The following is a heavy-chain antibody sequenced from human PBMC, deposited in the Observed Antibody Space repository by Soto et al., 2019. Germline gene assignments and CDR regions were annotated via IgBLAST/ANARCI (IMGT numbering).Heavy chain of an antibody. V-gene: IGHV3-23*01. CDR1: GFTFSSYA. Sequence: EVQLLESGGGLVQPGGSLRLSCAASGFTFSSYAMSWVRQAPGKGLEWVSAISGSGGSTYYADSGKGRFTISRDNSKNTLYLQMTSLRAEDTAVYYCAKAPGDSLWWNWYFDLWGRGTLVTVSS. CDR2: ISGSGGST. D-gene: IGHD2-21*01. CDR3: AKAPGDSLWWNWYFDL. J-gene: IGHJ2*01.